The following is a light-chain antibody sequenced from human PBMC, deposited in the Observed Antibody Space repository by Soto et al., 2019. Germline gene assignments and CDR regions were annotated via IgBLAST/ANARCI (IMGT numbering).Light chain of an antibody. CDR3: QQRGSWPWT. V-gene: IGKV3-11*01. CDR2: DAS. J-gene: IGKJ1*01. CDR1: QSVSSY. Sequence: EIVLTQSPATLSLSPGERATLSCRASQSVSSYLAWYQQKPGQAPRLLIYDASNRATGIPARFSGSGSGTDFTLPISSLEPEDFAIYYCQQRGSWPWTFGQGTKVEIK.